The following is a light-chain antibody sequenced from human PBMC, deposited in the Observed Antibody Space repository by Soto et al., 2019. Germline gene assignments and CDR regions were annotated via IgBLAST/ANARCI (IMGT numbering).Light chain of an antibody. CDR3: QQYDNSQLT. Sequence: EVVLPQSPGTLSLSAGEIAPLFCRASQSVNSNCLAWYQQKPGQAPRLLIYGASSRAIGIPDRFSGSGSGTDFTLTISRLEPEDFAVYYCQQYDNSQLTFGLGTKVESK. CDR1: QSVNSNC. J-gene: IGKJ4*01. CDR2: GAS. V-gene: IGKV3-20*01.